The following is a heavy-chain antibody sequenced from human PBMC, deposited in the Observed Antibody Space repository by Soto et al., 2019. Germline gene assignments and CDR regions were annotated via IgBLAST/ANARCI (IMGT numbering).Heavy chain of an antibody. V-gene: IGHV2-70*01. CDR2: IDWNDDK. Sequence: GSGPTLVNPTQTLTLTCTFSGFSLSSSGMCVSWIRQPPGKALEWLALIDWNDDKYYSTSLKTRLTISKDTSKNQVVLTVTNMDPVDTATYYCARVIGSGSFSFYFYYYGVDVWGQGTTVTVS. CDR1: GFSLSSSGMC. CDR3: ARVIGSGSFSFYFYYYGVDV. J-gene: IGHJ6*02. D-gene: IGHD3-10*01.